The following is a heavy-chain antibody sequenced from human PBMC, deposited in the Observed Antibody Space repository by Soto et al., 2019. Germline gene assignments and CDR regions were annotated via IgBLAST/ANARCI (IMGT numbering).Heavy chain of an antibody. V-gene: IGHV1-3*01. Sequence: QVQLVQSGAEVKKPGASVKVSCKASGYTFTSYAMHWVRQAPGQRLEWMGWINAGNGNTKYSQKIQGRVTITRDTFESTAYMELSSLRSEDTAVYYCARDSRERRGEVWWFDPWGQGTLVTVSS. J-gene: IGHJ5*02. CDR1: GYTFTSYA. CDR3: ARDSRERRGEVWWFDP. CDR2: INAGNGNT. D-gene: IGHD1-1*01.